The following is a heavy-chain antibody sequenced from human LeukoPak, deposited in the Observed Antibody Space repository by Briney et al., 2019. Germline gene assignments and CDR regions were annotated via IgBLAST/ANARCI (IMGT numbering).Heavy chain of an antibody. Sequence: SQTLSLTCTVSGGSISSGSYYWSWIRQPAGTGLEWIGRIYTSGTTNYNPSLKSRVTISVDTSKNQFSLKLSSVTAADTAVYYCARDGGSGWSGHYYYYMDVWGKGTTVTISS. D-gene: IGHD6-19*01. J-gene: IGHJ6*03. V-gene: IGHV4-61*02. CDR3: ARDGGSGWSGHYYYYMDV. CDR1: GGSISSGSYY. CDR2: IYTSGTT.